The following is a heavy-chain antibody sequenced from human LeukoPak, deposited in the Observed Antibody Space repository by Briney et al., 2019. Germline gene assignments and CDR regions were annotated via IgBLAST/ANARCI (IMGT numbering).Heavy chain of an antibody. V-gene: IGHV3-7*01. CDR1: GFTFSSYW. CDR3: ARTLAARHTSGYIDY. Sequence: GGSLRLSCAASGFTFSSYWMSWVRQAPGKGLEWVANIKEDGSEKYYVVSVKGRFTISRDNGKNSLYLQMNSLRAEDTAVYYCARTLAARHTSGYIDYWGQGTLVTVSS. CDR2: IKEDGSEK. D-gene: IGHD5-12*01. J-gene: IGHJ4*02.